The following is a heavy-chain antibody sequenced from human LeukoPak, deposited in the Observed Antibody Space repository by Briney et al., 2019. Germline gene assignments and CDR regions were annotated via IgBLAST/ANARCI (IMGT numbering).Heavy chain of an antibody. Sequence: ASVRVSCKASGYTFTGYYLHWVRQAPGQGLEWMGWINPNSGGTNYAQNFQGRVTMTRDTSISTAYMELSRLRSDDTAVYYCARTIGVHYYDSSGYVDCWGQGNLDPVSS. D-gene: IGHD3-22*01. CDR3: ARTIGVHYYDSSGYVDC. CDR2: INPNSGGT. V-gene: IGHV1-2*02. J-gene: IGHJ4*02. CDR1: GYTFTGYY.